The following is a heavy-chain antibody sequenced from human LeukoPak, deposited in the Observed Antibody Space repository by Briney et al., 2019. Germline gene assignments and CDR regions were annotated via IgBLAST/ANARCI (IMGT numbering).Heavy chain of an antibody. Sequence: GGSLRLSCAASGFTFSSYAMSWVRQAPGKGLELVSTISCSGDRTYYADSVKGPFTISRANSKNTLDLQMNSLRGEDTAVYYCAKDQQLPLPCWGQGTLVTVSS. CDR1: GFTFSSYA. CDR3: AKDQQLPLPC. CDR2: ISCSGDRT. D-gene: IGHD6-13*01. J-gene: IGHJ4*02. V-gene: IGHV3-23*01.